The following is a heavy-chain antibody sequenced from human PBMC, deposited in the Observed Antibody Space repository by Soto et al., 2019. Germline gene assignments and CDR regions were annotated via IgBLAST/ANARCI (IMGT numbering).Heavy chain of an antibody. CDR3: AKEPISDYGGMDY. V-gene: IGHV3-30*18. CDR2: ISYDGSNK. Sequence: PGGSLRLSCAASGFTFSSYGMHWVRQAPGKGPEWVAVISYDGSNKYYADSVKGRFTISRDNSKNTLYLQMNSLRAEDTAVYYCAKEPISDYGGMDYWGQGTLVTVSS. J-gene: IGHJ4*02. D-gene: IGHD4-17*01. CDR1: GFTFSSYG.